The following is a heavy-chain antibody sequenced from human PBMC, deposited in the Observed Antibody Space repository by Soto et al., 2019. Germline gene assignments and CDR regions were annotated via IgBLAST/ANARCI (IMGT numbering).Heavy chain of an antibody. V-gene: IGHV3-23*01. D-gene: IGHD2-2*01. CDR3: AKRNTAGSTRLCSFDY. CDR2: TYGSSGNT. J-gene: IGHJ4*02. Sequence: EVQLMESGGGLVQPGGSLRLSCAASGFTFSSYAMSWVRQAPGKGLEWVSTYGSSGNTYYADSVKGRFTISRDNSKNTLFLQMNSLRAEDTAVYYCAKRNTAGSTRLCSFDYWGQGTLVTVSS. CDR1: GFTFSSYA.